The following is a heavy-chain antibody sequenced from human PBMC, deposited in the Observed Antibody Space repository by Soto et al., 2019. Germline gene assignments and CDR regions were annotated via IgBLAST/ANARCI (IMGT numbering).Heavy chain of an antibody. V-gene: IGHV3-15*01. CDR2: IKGSHAGGTT. Sequence: EVQLVESGGGLVEPGGSIRLSCVASGFTFTKAYMTWVRQAPGKGLEWVGRIKGSHAGGTTDYATSVKGRFTISRDDSKNTLYLQMNRLKTEDTSVYYCATEGGYPGSNFDGTYWGQGTVVTVSS. CDR3: ATEGGYPGSNFDGTY. J-gene: IGHJ4*02. CDR1: GFTFTKAY. D-gene: IGHD1-26*01.